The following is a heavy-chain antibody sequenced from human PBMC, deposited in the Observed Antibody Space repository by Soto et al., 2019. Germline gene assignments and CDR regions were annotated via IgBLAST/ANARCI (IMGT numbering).Heavy chain of an antibody. J-gene: IGHJ3*02. Sequence: QLQLQESGPGLVKPSETLSLTCTVSGGSISSSSYYWGWIRQPPGKGLEWIGSIYYSGSTYYNPSLKSRVTISVDTSKNQFSLKLSSVTAADTAVYYCARHHVGTAFDIWGQGTMVTVSS. CDR2: IYYSGST. CDR1: GGSISSSSYY. CDR3: ARHHVGTAFDI. V-gene: IGHV4-39*01.